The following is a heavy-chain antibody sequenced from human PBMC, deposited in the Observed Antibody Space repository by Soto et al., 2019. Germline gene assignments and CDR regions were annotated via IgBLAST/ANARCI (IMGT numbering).Heavy chain of an antibody. CDR2: IYWDDDK. CDR1: GFSLSTSGVG. J-gene: IGHJ4*02. Sequence: QITLKESGPTLVKPTQTLTLTCTFSGFSLSTSGVGVGWIRQPPGKALEWLALIYWDDDKRHSPSLKSRLTITKDSSKSQVVLTMPNMNPVDTATYYCTHNANYVLDWGKGTLVTVSS. CDR3: THNANYVLD. D-gene: IGHD2-8*02. V-gene: IGHV2-5*02.